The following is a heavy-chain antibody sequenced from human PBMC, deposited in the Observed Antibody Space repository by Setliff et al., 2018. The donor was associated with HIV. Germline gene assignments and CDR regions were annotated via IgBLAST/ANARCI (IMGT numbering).Heavy chain of an antibody. CDR2: IYPSDSRT. J-gene: IGHJ4*02. CDR1: GYRFTSYW. D-gene: IGHD3-10*01. V-gene: IGHV5-51*01. Sequence: LGESLKISCKGFGYRFTSYWIGWARHMPGKGLEWMGIIYPSDSRTRYSPSFQGQVTISADKSITTAYLQWSSLKASDTAIYYCGRYASGSYYFDYWGQGTLVTVSS. CDR3: GRYASGSYYFDY.